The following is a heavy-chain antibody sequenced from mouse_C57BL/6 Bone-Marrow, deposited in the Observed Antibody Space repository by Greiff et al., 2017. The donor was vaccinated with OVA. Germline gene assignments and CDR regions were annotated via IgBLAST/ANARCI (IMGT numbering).Heavy chain of an antibody. D-gene: IGHD4-1*01. Sequence: LVESGPELVKPGASVKISCKASGYAFSSSWMNWVKQRPGKGLEWIGRIYPGDGDTNYNGKFKGKATLTADKSSSTAYMQLSSLTSEDSAVYFCARYKLGRRVYFDYWGQGTTLTVSS. CDR1: GYAFSSSW. CDR2: IYPGDGDT. V-gene: IGHV1-82*01. CDR3: ARYKLGRRVYFDY. J-gene: IGHJ2*01.